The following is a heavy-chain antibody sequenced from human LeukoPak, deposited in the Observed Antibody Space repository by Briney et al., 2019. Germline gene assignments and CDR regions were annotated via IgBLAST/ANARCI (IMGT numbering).Heavy chain of an antibody. Sequence: ASLKVSCKASGYTFTSYYMHSVRQAPGQGLEWMGIINPSGGSTSYAQKFQGRVTMTRDTSTSTVYMELSSLRSEDTAVYYCARDRAAAEYDYWGQGTLVTVSS. D-gene: IGHD6-13*01. CDR2: INPSGGST. J-gene: IGHJ4*02. V-gene: IGHV1-46*01. CDR1: GYTFTSYY. CDR3: ARDRAAAEYDY.